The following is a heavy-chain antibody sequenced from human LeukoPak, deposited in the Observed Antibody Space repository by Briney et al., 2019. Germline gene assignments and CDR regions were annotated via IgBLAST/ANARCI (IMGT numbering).Heavy chain of an antibody. Sequence: GGSLRLSCAVSGVAVSSNHMSWVRQAPGKGLEWVSAIYSGGGTYYADSVKGRFTLSRDISKNALYLQMNSLRAEDTAVYYCVRDASWGQGTLVTVSS. CDR3: VRDAS. CDR1: GVAVSSNH. V-gene: IGHV3-66*01. J-gene: IGHJ4*02. CDR2: IYSGGGT.